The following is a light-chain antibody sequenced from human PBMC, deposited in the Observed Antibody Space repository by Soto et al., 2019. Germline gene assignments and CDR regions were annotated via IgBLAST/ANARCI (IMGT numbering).Light chain of an antibody. CDR3: SSYTSSSTYV. CDR1: RSDVGGYNY. CDR2: DVN. Sequence: VLTQPASLSGAPGRSIALPCPGARSDVGGYNYVSWYQQHPGKAPKLMVYDVNDRPSGVSDRFSGSKSGNTASLTISGLQAEDEADYYCSSYTSSSTYVFGTGTKVTVL. V-gene: IGLV2-14*01. J-gene: IGLJ1*01.